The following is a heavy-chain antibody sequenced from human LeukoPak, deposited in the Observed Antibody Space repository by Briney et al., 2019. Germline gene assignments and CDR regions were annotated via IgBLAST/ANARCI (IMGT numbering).Heavy chain of an antibody. Sequence: PSETLSLTCTVSGGSISSSSYYWGWIRQPPGKGLEWVSSISSSSSYIYYADSVKGRFTISRDNAKNSLYLQMNSLRAEDTAVYYCARDQLSIAARTGWNDYWGQGTLVTVSS. V-gene: IGHV3-21*01. CDR3: ARDQLSIAARTGWNDY. CDR2: ISSSSSYI. CDR1: GGSISSSS. D-gene: IGHD6-6*01. J-gene: IGHJ4*02.